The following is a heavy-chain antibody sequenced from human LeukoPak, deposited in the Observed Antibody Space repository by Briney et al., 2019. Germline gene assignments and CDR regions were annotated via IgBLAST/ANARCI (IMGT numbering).Heavy chain of an antibody. CDR3: ARYYGSGRNWFDP. CDR1: GYSISSGYY. CDR2: IYHSGST. J-gene: IGHJ5*02. V-gene: IGHV4-38-2*01. Sequence: KPSETLSLTCAVSGYSISSGYYWGWIRQPPGKGLEWIGSIYHSGSTYYNPSLKSRATISVDTSKNQFSLKLSSVTAADTAVYYCARYYGSGRNWFDPWGQGTLVTVSS. D-gene: IGHD3-10*01.